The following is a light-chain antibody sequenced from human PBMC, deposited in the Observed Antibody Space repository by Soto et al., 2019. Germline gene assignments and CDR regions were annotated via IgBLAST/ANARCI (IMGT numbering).Light chain of an antibody. CDR1: TSNIGTNP. V-gene: IGLV1-44*01. CDR2: TNT. J-gene: IGLJ2*01. CDR3: AAWVVCLNVVV. Sequence: QSALTQPPSASGTPGQRGTLSCSGSTSNIGTNPVTWYQHLPGTAPKLLLYTNTQRPSGVPDRFSGSKSGTSASLAVSGLQSEDEGDYYCAAWVVCLNVVVFGGGTQLTVL.